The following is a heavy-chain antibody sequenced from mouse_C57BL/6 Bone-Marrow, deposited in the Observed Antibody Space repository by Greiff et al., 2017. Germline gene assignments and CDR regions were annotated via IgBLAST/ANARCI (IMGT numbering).Heavy chain of an antibody. CDR2: ILPGSGSS. CDR3: ARVGLRDYCAMDY. CDR1: GYTFTGYW. V-gene: IGHV1-9*01. D-gene: IGHD2-4*01. J-gene: IGHJ4*01. Sequence: LQLQQSGAELMKPGASVKLSCKATGYTFTGYWIEWVKQRPGHGLEWIGEILPGSGSSNYNEKCKGKATFTAGTSANTAYMQLSSLTTEDSAIYYCARVGLRDYCAMDYWGQATSVTVSS.